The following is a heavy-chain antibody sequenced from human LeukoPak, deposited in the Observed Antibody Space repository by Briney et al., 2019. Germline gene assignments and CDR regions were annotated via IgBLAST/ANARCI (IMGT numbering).Heavy chain of an antibody. D-gene: IGHD6-19*01. CDR2: IYYSGST. J-gene: IGHJ4*02. V-gene: IGHV4-59*08. CDR3: ASLDIAVAGHFDY. CDR1: GGSISSYY. Sequence: PSETLSLTCTVSGGSISSYYWSWIRQPPGKGLEWIGYIYYSGSTNYNPSLKSRVTISVDTSKNQFSLKLSSVTAADTAVYYCASLDIAVAGHFDYWGQGTLVTVSS.